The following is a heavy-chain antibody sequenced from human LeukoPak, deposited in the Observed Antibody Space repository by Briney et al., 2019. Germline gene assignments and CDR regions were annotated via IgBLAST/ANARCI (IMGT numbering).Heavy chain of an antibody. V-gene: IGHV3-30*18. Sequence: GGSLRLSCAASGFSFSDYGMEWVRQAPGKGLEWVAIVSNDGNLKKYPDIVAGRFTISRDNSKNTVYLQMNSLRPEDTALYYCAKDRPNYYESSGPLEGDALVIWGQGTMVTVSS. CDR1: GFSFSDYG. D-gene: IGHD3-22*01. CDR3: AKDRPNYYESSGPLEGDALVI. J-gene: IGHJ3*02. CDR2: VSNDGNLK.